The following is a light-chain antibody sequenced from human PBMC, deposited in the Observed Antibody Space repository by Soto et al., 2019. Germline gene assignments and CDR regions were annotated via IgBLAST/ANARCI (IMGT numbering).Light chain of an antibody. V-gene: IGLV2-11*01. J-gene: IGLJ2*01. CDR3: CSYAGTYTFVV. Sequence: QSALTQPRSVSGSPGQSVTISCTGTSSDVDGYNYVSWYQQHPGKAPTVMIYDVSKRPSGVPDRFSGSKSGNTASLTISGLQAEDEADYYCCSYAGTYTFVVFGGGTKLTVL. CDR1: SSDVDGYNY. CDR2: DVS.